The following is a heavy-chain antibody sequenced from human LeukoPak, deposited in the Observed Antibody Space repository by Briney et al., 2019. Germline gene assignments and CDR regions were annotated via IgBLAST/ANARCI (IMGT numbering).Heavy chain of an antibody. CDR2: ISSDGSNE. V-gene: IGHV3-30*03. CDR1: GLTFSGYG. J-gene: IGHJ4*02. Sequence: PGRSLGLFCATSGLTFSGYGMHWVRHAPGKGLEWVAVISSDGSNEYYAESVKGRFTISRDNSKSTVYVEMNSLRAEDTAVYYCAFCGVVCYTFVDYWGQGTLVTVSS. D-gene: IGHD2-21*02. CDR3: AFCGVVCYTFVDY.